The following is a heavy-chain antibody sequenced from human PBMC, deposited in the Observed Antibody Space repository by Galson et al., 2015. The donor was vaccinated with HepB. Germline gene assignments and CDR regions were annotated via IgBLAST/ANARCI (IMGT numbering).Heavy chain of an antibody. D-gene: IGHD2-2*01. CDR2: MNPNSGNT. CDR1: GYTFTSYD. J-gene: IGHJ6*02. CDR3: AREEDIVVVLAAEDFYYYGMDV. V-gene: IGHV1-8*01. Sequence: SVKVSCKASGYTFTSYDINWVRQATGQGLEWMGWMNPNSGNTGYAQKFQGRVTMTRNTSISTAYMELSSLRSEDTAVYYCAREEDIVVVLAAEDFYYYGMDVWGQGTTVTVSS.